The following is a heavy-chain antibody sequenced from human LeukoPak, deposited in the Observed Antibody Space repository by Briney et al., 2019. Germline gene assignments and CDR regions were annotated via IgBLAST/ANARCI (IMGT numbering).Heavy chain of an antibody. CDR3: GRGERGVDY. V-gene: IGHV4-34*01. CDR1: GGSFSGYY. D-gene: IGHD2-8*01. Sequence: KPSETLSLTCAVYGGSFSGYYWSWIRQPPGKGLEWIGEINHSGSTNYNPSLKSRVTISVDTSKNQFSLQLSSVTAADTAVYYCGRGERGVDYWGQGTLVTVSS. J-gene: IGHJ4*02. CDR2: INHSGST.